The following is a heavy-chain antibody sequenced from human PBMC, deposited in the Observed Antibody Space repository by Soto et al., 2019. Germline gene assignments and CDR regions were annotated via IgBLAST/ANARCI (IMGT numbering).Heavy chain of an antibody. J-gene: IGHJ5*02. CDR3: AKDIAAAGPYNWFDP. D-gene: IGHD6-13*01. CDR2: ISGSGGST. CDR1: GFTFSSYA. V-gene: IGHV3-23*01. Sequence: EVQLLESGGGLVQRGGSLRLSCSASGFTFSSYAMSWVRQAPGKGLEWVSAISGSGGSTYYADSVKGRFTISRDNSKNTLYLQMNSLRAEDTAVYYCAKDIAAAGPYNWFDPWGQGTLVTVSS.